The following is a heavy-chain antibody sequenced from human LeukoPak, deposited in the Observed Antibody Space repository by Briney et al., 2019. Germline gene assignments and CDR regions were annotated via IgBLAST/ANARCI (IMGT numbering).Heavy chain of an antibody. D-gene: IGHD5-18*01. V-gene: IGHV1-2*02. CDR3: ARDHGRGAVDTAMGMY. J-gene: IGHJ4*02. Sequence: ASVKVSCKASGYTFTGYYMHWVRQAPGQGLEWMGWINPNSGGTNYAQKFQGRVTMTRDTSISTAYMELSRLRSDDTAVYYCARDHGRGAVDTAMGMYWGQGTLVTVSS. CDR2: INPNSGGT. CDR1: GYTFTGYY.